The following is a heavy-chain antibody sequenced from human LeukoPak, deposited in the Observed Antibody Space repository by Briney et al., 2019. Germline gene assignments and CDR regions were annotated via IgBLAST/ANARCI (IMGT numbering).Heavy chain of an antibody. V-gene: IGHV1-69*04. CDR1: GGTFSSYA. J-gene: IGHJ4*02. D-gene: IGHD3-22*01. CDR3: ARDYYDSSGYYLGYFDY. Sequence: ASVKVSCKASGGTFSSYAISWVRQAPGQGLEWMGRIIPILGIANYAQKFQGRVTITADKSTSTAYMELSSLRSEDTAVYYCARDYYDSSGYYLGYFDYWGQGTLVTVYS. CDR2: IIPILGIA.